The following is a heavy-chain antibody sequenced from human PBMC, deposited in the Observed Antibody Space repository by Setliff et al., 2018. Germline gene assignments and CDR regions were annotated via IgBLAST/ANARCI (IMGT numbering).Heavy chain of an antibody. CDR2: ISAYNGNT. Sequence: ASVKVSCKASGYTFTSYGISWVRQAPGQGLEWMGWISAYNGNTNYAQKLQGRVTMTTDTSTSTAYMELRSLRSDDTAVYYCARVSQLVVLSLYYYYGMDVWGQGTTVTVSS. CDR1: GYTFTSYG. CDR3: ARVSQLVVLSLYYYYGMDV. V-gene: IGHV1-18*01. D-gene: IGHD6-6*01. J-gene: IGHJ6*02.